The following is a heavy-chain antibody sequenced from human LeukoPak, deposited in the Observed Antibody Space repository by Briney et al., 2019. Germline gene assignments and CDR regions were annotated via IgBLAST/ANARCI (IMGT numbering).Heavy chain of an antibody. CDR1: GFTFSTYW. Sequence: GGSLRLSCAASGFTFSTYWMHWVRQAPGKGLVWVSRINSVGSSTTYADSVKGRFTISRDNAKNTLYLQMNSLRAEDTAVDYCARGRSGSSPGNYRIDVWGQGTTVTVSS. D-gene: IGHD1-26*01. J-gene: IGHJ6*02. CDR2: INSVGSST. CDR3: ARGRSGSSPGNYRIDV. V-gene: IGHV3-74*01.